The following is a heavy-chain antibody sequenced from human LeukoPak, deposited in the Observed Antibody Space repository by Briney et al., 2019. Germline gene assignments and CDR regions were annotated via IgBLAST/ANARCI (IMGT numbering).Heavy chain of an antibody. V-gene: IGHV3-7*03. CDR3: GRSMDV. Sequence: SGGSLRLSCAASGFTVSSYWMSWVRQAPGKGLEWVANIKQDRSEIYYVDSVKGRFTISRDNAKNLQYLQMNSLRAEDTAVYYCGRSMDVWGQGTTVTVSS. J-gene: IGHJ6*02. CDR1: GFTVSSYW. CDR2: IKQDRSEI.